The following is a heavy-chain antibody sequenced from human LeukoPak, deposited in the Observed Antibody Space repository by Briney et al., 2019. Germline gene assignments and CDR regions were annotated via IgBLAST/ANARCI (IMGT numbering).Heavy chain of an antibody. Sequence: GGSLRLSCAASGFTFNNYWMHWVRQAPGKGLVWVSHINPDGSSTSDADSVKGRFTISRDNAKNTLYLQMNSLRAEDTAVYYCARDRAGFYSVDYWGQGTLVTVSS. V-gene: IGHV3-74*01. CDR2: INPDGSST. CDR3: ARDRAGFYSVDY. D-gene: IGHD2-15*01. CDR1: GFTFNNYW. J-gene: IGHJ4*02.